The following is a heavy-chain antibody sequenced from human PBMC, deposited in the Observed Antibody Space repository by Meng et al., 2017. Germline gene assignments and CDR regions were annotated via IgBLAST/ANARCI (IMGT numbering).Heavy chain of an antibody. CDR2: IKQDGSEK. CDR1: GFTFSSYW. CDR3: AREGDGVISY. V-gene: IGHV3-7*01. Sequence: GESLKISCAASGFTFSSYWMSWVRQAPGKGLEWVANIKQDGSEKYYVDSVKGQFTISRDNAKNSLYLQMNSLRAEDTAVYYCAREGDGVISYWGQGTLVTVSS. D-gene: IGHD5-24*01. J-gene: IGHJ4*02.